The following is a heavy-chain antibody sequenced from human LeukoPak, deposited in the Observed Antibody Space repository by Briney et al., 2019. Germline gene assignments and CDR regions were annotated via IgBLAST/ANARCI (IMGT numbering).Heavy chain of an antibody. CDR2: IYSGGTT. V-gene: IGHV3-66*01. Sequence: PGGSLRLSCAASGFTVSSNYMSWVRQAPGKGLEWVSVIYSGGTTYYADSVKGRFTISRDDSKNTLYLQMNSLRAEDTAVYYCARDAYGSSFDYWGQGTLVTVSS. D-gene: IGHD3-10*01. CDR1: GFTVSSNY. J-gene: IGHJ4*02. CDR3: ARDAYGSSFDY.